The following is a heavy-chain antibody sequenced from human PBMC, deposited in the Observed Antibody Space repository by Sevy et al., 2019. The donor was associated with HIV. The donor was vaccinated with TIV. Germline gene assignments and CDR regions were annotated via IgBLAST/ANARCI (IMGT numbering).Heavy chain of an antibody. CDR2: MNPNTGNT. Sequence: ASVKVSCKTSGYTFTSYDINWVRQATGQGLEWMGRMNPNTGNTGFAQKFQDRVTMTRDTSTSTAYMELRSLRSDDTAIYYCTRVRALNYYDSSVSMEYNWFDPWGQGTLVTVSS. V-gene: IGHV1-8*01. CDR1: GYTFTSYD. J-gene: IGHJ5*02. CDR3: TRVRALNYYDSSVSMEYNWFDP. D-gene: IGHD3-22*01.